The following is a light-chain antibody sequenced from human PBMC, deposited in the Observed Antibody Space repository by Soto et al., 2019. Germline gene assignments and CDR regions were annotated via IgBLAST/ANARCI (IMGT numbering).Light chain of an antibody. V-gene: IGLV1-40*01. CDR1: ISDIVAGYD. J-gene: IGLJ1*01. CDR3: KSYDSSLSNYV. Sequence: QSLLTQPPSVSEAPGQRFTISCTGTISDIVAGYDVHWYQQLPGAAPKLLIYSNAIRPSGVPDRFSGSKSGTSASLAITGLRAEDEADYYCKSYDSSLSNYVFGTGTKVTVL. CDR2: SNA.